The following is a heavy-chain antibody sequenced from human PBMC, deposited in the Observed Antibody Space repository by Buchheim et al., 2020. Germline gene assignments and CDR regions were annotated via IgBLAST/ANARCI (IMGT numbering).Heavy chain of an antibody. V-gene: IGHV4-34*01. D-gene: IGHD2-2*01. J-gene: IGHJ5*02. Sequence: QVQLQQWGAGLLKPSETLSLTCEVYGGSFSGLYWSWIRQPPGKGLGWIGEINHRGSTKYKPALESRVTMSGDTAKNQFSPKLSSVTAADSAVYYCARGSTRSWFDPWGQGTL. CDR1: GGSFSGLY. CDR3: ARGSTRSWFDP. CDR2: INHRGST.